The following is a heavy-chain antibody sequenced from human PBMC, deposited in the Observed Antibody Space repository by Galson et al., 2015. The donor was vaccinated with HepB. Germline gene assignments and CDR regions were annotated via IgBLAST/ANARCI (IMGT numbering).Heavy chain of an antibody. CDR3: ARDEVVPAWAKYYYYYGMDV. D-gene: IGHD2-2*01. CDR1: GYTFTSYG. J-gene: IGHJ6*02. V-gene: IGHV1-18*04. CDR2: ISAYNGNT. Sequence: SVKVSCKASGYTFTSYGISWVRQAPGQGLEWMGWISAYNGNTNYAQKLQGRVTMTTDTSTSTAYMELRSLRSDDTAVYYCARDEVVPAWAKYYYYYGMDVWGQGTTVTVSS.